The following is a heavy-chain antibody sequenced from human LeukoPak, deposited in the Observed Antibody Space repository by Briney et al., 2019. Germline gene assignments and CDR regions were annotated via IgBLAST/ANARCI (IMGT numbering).Heavy chain of an antibody. D-gene: IGHD5-18*01. CDR2: IYFSGST. CDR3: AAAGYSYGYNYYYYMDV. J-gene: IGHJ6*03. Sequence: PSETLSLTCTVSGGSISSYYWSWIRQPPGKGLEWIGYIYFSGSTSYNPSLKSRVTISVDTSKNQFSLKLGSVTAADTAVYYCAAAGYSYGYNYYYYMDVWGKGTTVTVSS. CDR1: GGSISSYY. V-gene: IGHV4-59*01.